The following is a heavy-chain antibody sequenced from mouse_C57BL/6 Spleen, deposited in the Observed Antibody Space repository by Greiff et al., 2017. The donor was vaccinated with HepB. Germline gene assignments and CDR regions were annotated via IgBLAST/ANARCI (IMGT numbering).Heavy chain of an antibody. V-gene: IGHV1-64*01. J-gene: IGHJ3*01. CDR2: IHPNSGST. Sequence: QVQLQQPGAELVKPGASVKLSCKASGYTFTSYWMHWVKQRPGQGLEWIGMIHPNSGSTNYNEKFKSKATLTVDKSTSKAYMQLSSLTSEDSAVYYCARYLDYGSWYSYWGQGTLVTVSA. CDR1: GYTFTSYW. D-gene: IGHD1-1*01. CDR3: ARYLDYGSWYSY.